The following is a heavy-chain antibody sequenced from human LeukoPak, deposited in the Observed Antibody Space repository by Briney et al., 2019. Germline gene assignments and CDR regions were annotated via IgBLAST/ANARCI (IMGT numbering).Heavy chain of an antibody. V-gene: IGHV3-30*02. CDR2: IRYDGSNK. Sequence: PGGSLRLSCAASGFTFSSYGMHWVRQAPGKGLEWVAFIRYDGSNKYYADSVKGRFTISRDNSKNTLYLQMGSLRAEDMAVYYCARAKAYFFDYWGQGTLVTVSS. J-gene: IGHJ4*02. CDR3: ARAKAYFFDY. CDR1: GFTFSSYG.